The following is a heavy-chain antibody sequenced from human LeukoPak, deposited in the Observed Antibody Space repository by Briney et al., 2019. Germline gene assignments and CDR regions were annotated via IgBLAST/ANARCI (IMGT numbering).Heavy chain of an antibody. V-gene: IGHV5-51*01. Sequence: GESLKISCKGSGYSFTSYWIGWVRQLPGKGLEWMGIIYPGDSDTRYSPSFQGQVTISADKSISTAYLQWSSMKASDTAMYYCARVTYYYDSSGSLYYYYTDVWGKGTTVTVSS. D-gene: IGHD3-22*01. CDR1: GYSFTSYW. CDR2: IYPGDSDT. J-gene: IGHJ6*03. CDR3: ARVTYYYDSSGSLYYYYTDV.